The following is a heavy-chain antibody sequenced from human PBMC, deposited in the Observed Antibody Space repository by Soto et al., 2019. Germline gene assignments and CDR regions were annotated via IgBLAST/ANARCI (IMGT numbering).Heavy chain of an antibody. V-gene: IGHV4-59*04. J-gene: IGHJ4*02. CDR3: ARSSITPRLFMYPFDY. CDR1: GGSISSYY. Sequence: SETLSLTCPVSGGSISSYYWSWIRQPPGKGLECIGNIYYDGNTYYNPSLKSRVTISLDTSKNQFSLRLNSVTAADTAVYYCARSSITPRLFMYPFDYWGQGTLVTVSS. D-gene: IGHD6-6*01. CDR2: IYYDGNT.